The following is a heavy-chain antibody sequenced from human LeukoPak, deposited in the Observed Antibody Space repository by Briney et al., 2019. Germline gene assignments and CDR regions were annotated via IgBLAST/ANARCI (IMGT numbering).Heavy chain of an antibody. Sequence: SETLSLTCAVYGGSFSGYYWSWIRRPPGKGLEWIGEINHSGSTNYNPSLKSRVTISVDTSKNQFSLKLSSVTAADTAVYYCARRLYQLPRIYYFDYWGQGTLVTVSS. D-gene: IGHD2-2*01. V-gene: IGHV4-34*01. J-gene: IGHJ4*02. CDR3: ARRLYQLPRIYYFDY. CDR1: GGSFSGYY. CDR2: INHSGST.